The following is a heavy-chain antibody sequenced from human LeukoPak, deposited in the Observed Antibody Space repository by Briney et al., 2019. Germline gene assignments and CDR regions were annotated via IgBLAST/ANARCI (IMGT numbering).Heavy chain of an antibody. Sequence: SETLSLTCTVSGGSISGYYWNWIRQPPGKGLEWIGYISYTGSADYNPSLKSRVTISVDTSKNQFSLKLDSVTAADTAVYYCARGACGGDCYLVWGQGTLVTVSS. CDR1: GGSISGYY. CDR2: ISYTGSA. V-gene: IGHV4-59*01. CDR3: ARGACGGDCYLV. J-gene: IGHJ4*02. D-gene: IGHD2-21*02.